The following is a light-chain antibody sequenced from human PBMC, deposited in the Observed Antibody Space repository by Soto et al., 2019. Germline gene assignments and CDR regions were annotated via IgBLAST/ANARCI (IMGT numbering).Light chain of an antibody. J-gene: IGLJ1*01. Sequence: QSALTQPASVSGSPGQSITISCTGTSSDVGGYNYVSWYQQHPGKAPKLMIYEVSNRPSGVSNRFSGSKSGNTASLTISGLQAEDVADYYCSSHTSSSTPYVFGTGTKLTVL. CDR1: SSDVGGYNY. V-gene: IGLV2-14*01. CDR2: EVS. CDR3: SSHTSSSTPYV.